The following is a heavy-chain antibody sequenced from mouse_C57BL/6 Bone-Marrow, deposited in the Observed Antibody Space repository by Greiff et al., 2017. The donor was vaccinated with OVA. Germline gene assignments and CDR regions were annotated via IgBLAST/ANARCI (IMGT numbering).Heavy chain of an antibody. CDR2: IHPNSGST. V-gene: IGHV1-64*01. J-gene: IGHJ3*01. CDR1: GYTFTSYW. Sequence: QVQLQQPGAELVKPGASVKLSCKASGYTFTSYWMHWVKQRPGKGLEWIGMIHPNSGSTNYNEKFKSKATMTVEKSCNKDNMQLSSLTSEDTAVYYCALMSTVVAPIAYWGQGTLVTVSA. D-gene: IGHD1-1*01. CDR3: ALMSTVVAPIAY.